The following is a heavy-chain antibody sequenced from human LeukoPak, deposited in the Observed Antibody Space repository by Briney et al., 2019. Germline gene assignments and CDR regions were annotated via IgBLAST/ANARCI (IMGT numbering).Heavy chain of an antibody. D-gene: IGHD6-13*01. CDR2: IIPILGIA. Sequence: ALVKVSCKASGGTFSSYTISWVRQAPGQGLEWMGRIIPILGIANYAQKFQGRVTITADKSTSTAYMELSSLRSEDTAVYYCARVETSSSSWFYYYGMDVWGQGTTVTVSS. CDR3: ARVETSSSSWFYYYGMDV. V-gene: IGHV1-69*02. CDR1: GGTFSSYT. J-gene: IGHJ6*02.